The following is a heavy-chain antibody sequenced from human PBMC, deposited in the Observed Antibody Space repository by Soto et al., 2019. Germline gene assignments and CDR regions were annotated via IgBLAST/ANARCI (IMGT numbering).Heavy chain of an antibody. Sequence: GRSLRVSCVASGFTFNYYGIHWVRQAPGKGLEWVAVIWYDGTKKDYVDSVQGRFTVSRDNSRNTVHLQMNSLRADDTAIYYCARDGSSTHLYYGLDVWGQGTLVTVSS. CDR2: IWYDGTKK. CDR1: GFTFNYYG. D-gene: IGHD1-26*01. CDR3: ARDGSSTHLYYGLDV. V-gene: IGHV3-33*01. J-gene: IGHJ6*02.